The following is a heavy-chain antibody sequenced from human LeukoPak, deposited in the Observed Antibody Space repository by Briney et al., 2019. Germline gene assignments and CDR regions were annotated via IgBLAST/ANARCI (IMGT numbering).Heavy chain of an antibody. Sequence: SETLSLTCTVSGDSISGYYWSWIRQPPGKGLEWIGYISDSGSTNYNPSLKSRVTISVDTSKNQSSLKLSSVTAADTAVYYCARERNIYRMIRGVDYYYYYMDVWGKGTTVTISS. D-gene: IGHD3-10*01. J-gene: IGHJ6*03. V-gene: IGHV4-59*01. CDR1: GDSISGYY. CDR2: ISDSGST. CDR3: ARERNIYRMIRGVDYYYYYMDV.